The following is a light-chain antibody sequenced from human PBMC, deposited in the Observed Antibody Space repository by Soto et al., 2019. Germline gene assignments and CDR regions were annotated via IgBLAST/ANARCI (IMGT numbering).Light chain of an antibody. Sequence: DIQMTQSPSSLSASVGGRVTITCRASQGISTYLAWYQQKPGKVPKLLIYAASTLQSGVPSRFSGSGSWTDFTLTISSLQPEDVAAYYCQKYNSPPLTFGGGTKVEIK. CDR3: QKYNSPPLT. J-gene: IGKJ4*01. CDR1: QGISTY. V-gene: IGKV1-27*01. CDR2: AAS.